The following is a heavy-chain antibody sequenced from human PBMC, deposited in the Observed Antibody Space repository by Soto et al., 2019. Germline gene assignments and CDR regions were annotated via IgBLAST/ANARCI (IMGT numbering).Heavy chain of an antibody. CDR2: ISYDGSNK. J-gene: IGHJ6*02. V-gene: IGHV3-30*03. CDR3: ATQRPGARFLEWLPSNDYYGMDV. Sequence: QVQLVESGGGVVQPGRSLRLSCAASGFTFSSYGMHWVRQAPGKGLEWVAVISYDGSNKYYADSVKGRFTISRDNSKNTLYLQMNSLRAEDTAVYYCATQRPGARFLEWLPSNDYYGMDVWGQGTTVTVSS. D-gene: IGHD3-3*01. CDR1: GFTFSSYG.